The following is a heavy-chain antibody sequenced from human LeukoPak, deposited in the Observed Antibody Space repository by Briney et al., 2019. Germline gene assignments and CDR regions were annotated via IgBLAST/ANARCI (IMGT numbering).Heavy chain of an antibody. CDR2: INPNSGGT. V-gene: IGHV1-2*02. Sequence: ASVKVSCMSCVYTYTGYYSHWVRQAPGQGLEWMGWINPNSGGTNYAQKFQGRVTMTRDTSISTAYMELSRLRSDDTAVYYCARDHCCGGSCDAGKYNFDYWGQGTLVTVSS. J-gene: IGHJ4*02. CDR1: VYTYTGYY. CDR3: ARDHCCGGSCDAGKYNFDY. D-gene: IGHD2-15*01.